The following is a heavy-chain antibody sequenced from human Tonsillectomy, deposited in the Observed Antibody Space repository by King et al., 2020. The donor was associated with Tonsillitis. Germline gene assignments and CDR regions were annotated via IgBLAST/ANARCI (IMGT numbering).Heavy chain of an antibody. CDR3: AGDKGVMITFGGVGPPLYYMDV. V-gene: IGHV1-2*02. D-gene: IGHD3-16*01. Sequence: HVQLVESGAEVKKPGASVKVSCKASGYTFSGYYMHWVRQAPGQGLEWMGWINPNSGGTNFAQKFQGRVTMTRDTSISTAYMELSRLRSDDTAVYYCAGDKGVMITFGGVGPPLYYMDVWGKGTTVTVSS. J-gene: IGHJ6*03. CDR1: GYTFSGYY. CDR2: INPNSGGT.